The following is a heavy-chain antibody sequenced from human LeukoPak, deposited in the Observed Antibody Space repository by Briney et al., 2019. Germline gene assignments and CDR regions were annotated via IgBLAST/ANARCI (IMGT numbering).Heavy chain of an antibody. V-gene: IGHV3-23*01. D-gene: IGHD3-22*01. CDR3: AKDYTSHYYDSTGRPRGYFQH. J-gene: IGHJ1*01. Sequence: KPGGSLRLSCAASGFTFSSYAMSWVRQAPGKGLEWVSAISGSGGSTYYADSVKGRFTISRDNSKNTLYLQMNSLRAEDTAVYYCAKDYTSHYYDSTGRPRGYFQHWGQGTLVTVSS. CDR2: ISGSGGST. CDR1: GFTFSSYA.